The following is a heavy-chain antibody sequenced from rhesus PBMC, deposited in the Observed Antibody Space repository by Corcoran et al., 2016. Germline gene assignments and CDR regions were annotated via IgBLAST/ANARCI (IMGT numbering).Heavy chain of an antibody. D-gene: IGHD5-42*01. CDR2: ITYSVST. V-gene: IGHV4-122*02. CDR1: GYSISGYY. Sequence: QVQLQESGPGLVKPSETLSLTCAVSGYSISGYYWSWIGQAPGKGLEWIGYITYSVSTGYNPSLTSRVTIARNTSKSQFSLTLSAVTAADTVAYYCARTERDRYFEFWGQGALVTVSS. CDR3: ARTERDRYFEF. J-gene: IGHJ1*01.